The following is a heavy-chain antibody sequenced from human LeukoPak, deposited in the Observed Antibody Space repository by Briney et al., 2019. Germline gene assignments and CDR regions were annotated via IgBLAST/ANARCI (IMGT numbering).Heavy chain of an antibody. CDR3: ARPCSGGSGGNFDY. J-gene: IGHJ4*02. D-gene: IGHD2-15*01. Sequence: GGSLRLSCAASGFTFSSYSMNWVRQAPGKGLEWVSSISSSSSYIYYADSVKGPFTISRDNAKNSLYLQMNSLRAEDTAVYYCARPCSGGSGGNFDYWGQGTLVTVSS. CDR1: GFTFSSYS. V-gene: IGHV3-21*01. CDR2: ISSSSSYI.